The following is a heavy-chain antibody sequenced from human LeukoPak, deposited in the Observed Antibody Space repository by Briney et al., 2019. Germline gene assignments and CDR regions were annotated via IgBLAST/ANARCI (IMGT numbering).Heavy chain of an antibody. Sequence: APVKVSCKASGYTFTSYYMHWVRQAPGQGLEWMGIINPSGGSTSYAQKFQGRVTMTRDTSTSTVYMELSSLRSEDTAVYYCARARGRRHIVVVTGQLYYFDYWGQGTLVTVSS. V-gene: IGHV1-46*01. J-gene: IGHJ4*02. CDR2: INPSGGST. CDR1: GYTFTSYY. CDR3: ARARGRRHIVVVTGQLYYFDY. D-gene: IGHD2-21*02.